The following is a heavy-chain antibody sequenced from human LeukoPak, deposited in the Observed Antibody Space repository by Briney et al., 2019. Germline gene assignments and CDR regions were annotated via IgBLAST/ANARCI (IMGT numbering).Heavy chain of an antibody. D-gene: IGHD3-9*01. J-gene: IGHJ4*02. CDR1: GYTFTSYY. Sequence: ASVKVSCKASGYTFTSYYMHWVRQAPGQGLEWMGIINPSGGSTSYAQKFQGRVTMTRDTSISTAYMELSRLRSDDTAVYYCARQTTTYYDILTGYSVFDYWGQGTLVTVSS. V-gene: IGHV1-46*01. CDR3: ARQTTTYYDILTGYSVFDY. CDR2: INPSGGST.